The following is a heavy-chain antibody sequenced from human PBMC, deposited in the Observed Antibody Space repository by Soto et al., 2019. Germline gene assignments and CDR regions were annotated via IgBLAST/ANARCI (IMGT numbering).Heavy chain of an antibody. Sequence: QVQLVQSGAEVKKPGSSVKVSCKASGGTFSSYTISWVRQAPGRGLEWMGRIIPILGIANYAQKFQGRVTVXAXKXXSTAYMELSSLRSEDTAVYYCAMEYCSSTSCSRDYWGQGTLVTVSS. V-gene: IGHV1-69*02. CDR3: AMEYCSSTSCSRDY. CDR1: GGTFSSYT. CDR2: IIPILGIA. D-gene: IGHD2-2*01. J-gene: IGHJ4*02.